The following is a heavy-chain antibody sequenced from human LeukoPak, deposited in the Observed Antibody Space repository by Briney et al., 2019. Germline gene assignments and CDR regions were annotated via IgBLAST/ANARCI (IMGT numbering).Heavy chain of an antibody. Sequence: ASVKVSCKASGYTFTGYYMHWVRRAPGQGLDWMGWINHNSGGTNYAQKFQGRVTMTRDTSISTAYMELSRLRSDDTAVYYCASEYSGYDPTAFDYWGQGTLVTVSS. CDR3: ASEYSGYDPTAFDY. D-gene: IGHD5-12*01. V-gene: IGHV1-2*02. J-gene: IGHJ4*02. CDR1: GYTFTGYY. CDR2: INHNSGGT.